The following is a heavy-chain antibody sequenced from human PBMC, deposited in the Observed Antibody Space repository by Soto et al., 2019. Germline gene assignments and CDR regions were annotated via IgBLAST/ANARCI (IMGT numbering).Heavy chain of an antibody. CDR3: ARTKTSSTRFHFDY. J-gene: IGHJ4*02. CDR1: GGSLSSGDYY. Sequence: SETLSLTCTVSGGSLSSGDYYWTWIRQHPGKGLEWIGYIYYSGSTKHNPSLKSRITISVDTSKNQFSLKLNSVTAADTAVYYCARTKTSSTRFHFDYWGQGTQDTVSS. CDR2: IYYSGST. D-gene: IGHD2-2*01. V-gene: IGHV4-31*03.